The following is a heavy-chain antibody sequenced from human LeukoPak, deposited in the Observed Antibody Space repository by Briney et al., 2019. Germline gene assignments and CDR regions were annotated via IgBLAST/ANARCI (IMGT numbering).Heavy chain of an antibody. D-gene: IGHD3-9*01. CDR3: ATVNSARWFFDC. J-gene: IGHJ4*02. CDR1: GYTIGSFGSYW. Sequence: GESLKISCKGSGYTIGSFGSYWIAWVRRMPGKGLEWMGSNYPIDSDTRYNPSFEGQVTVSVDRSISTAYLQWSSLKASDTAMYYCATVNSARWFFDCWGQGRLLTVSS. V-gene: IGHV5-51*01. CDR2: NYPIDSDT.